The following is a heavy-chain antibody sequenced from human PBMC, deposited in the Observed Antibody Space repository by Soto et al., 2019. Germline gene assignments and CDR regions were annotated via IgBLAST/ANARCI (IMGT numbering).Heavy chain of an antibody. D-gene: IGHD3-22*01. CDR2: IYYSGST. J-gene: IGHJ5*02. V-gene: IGHV4-59*01. CDR1: GGSISSYY. CDR3: AREFYDSSGYYRVNAGFDP. Sequence: PSETLSLTCTVSGGSISSYYWSWIRQPPEKGLKWIGYIYYSGSTNYNPSLKSRVTISVDTSKNQFSLKLSSVTAADTAVYYCAREFYDSSGYYRVNAGFDPWGQGTLVTVSS.